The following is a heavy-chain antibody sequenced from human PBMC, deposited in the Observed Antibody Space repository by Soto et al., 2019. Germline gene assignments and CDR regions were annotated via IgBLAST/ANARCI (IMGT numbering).Heavy chain of an antibody. V-gene: IGHV1-3*01. CDR1: GYTFTSYA. Sequence: QVQLVQSGAEVKKPGASVKVSCKASGYTFTSYAMHWVRQAPGQRLEWMGWINAGNGNTKYSQKFQGRVTITRDTSASTAYMERSSLRSEDTAVYYCARGLGLYYFAYWGQGTLGTVSS. D-gene: IGHD1-26*01. J-gene: IGHJ4*02. CDR2: INAGNGNT. CDR3: ARGLGLYYFAY.